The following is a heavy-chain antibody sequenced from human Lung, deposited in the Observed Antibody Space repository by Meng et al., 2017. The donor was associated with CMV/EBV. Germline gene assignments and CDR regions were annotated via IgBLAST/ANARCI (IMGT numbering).Heavy chain of an antibody. CDR2: ISGNTGFI. CDR3: TKGGGERVSFDAMDV. CDR1: GFTFDDFA. V-gene: IGHV3-9*01. J-gene: IGHJ6*04. Sequence: GGSLRLSCTASGFTFDDFAMHRVRQTPGEGLEWVSGISGNTGFIGYADSVKGRFTISRDNAKKTLSLQMNTLRAEDTALYYCTKGGGERVSFDAMDVWGKGTTVTVSS. D-gene: IGHD2-8*01.